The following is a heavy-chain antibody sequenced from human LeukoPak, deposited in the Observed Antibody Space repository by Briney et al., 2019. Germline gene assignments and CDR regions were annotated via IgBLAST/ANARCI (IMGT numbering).Heavy chain of an antibody. CDR3: ARGAFDSSGYLGY. J-gene: IGHJ4*02. D-gene: IGHD3-22*01. CDR2: IKPKSGGT. Sequence: ASVKVSCKASGYTFTGYYMHWVRQAPGQGLEWMGWIKPKSGGTNFEQKFQGRVTMTRETSSSTVYMELSRLRYDDTAVYYCARGAFDSSGYLGYWGQGTLVTVSS. CDR1: GYTFTGYY. V-gene: IGHV1-2*02.